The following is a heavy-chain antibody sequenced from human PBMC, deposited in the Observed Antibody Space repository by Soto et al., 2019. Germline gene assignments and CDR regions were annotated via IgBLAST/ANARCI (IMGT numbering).Heavy chain of an antibody. D-gene: IGHD4-17*01. CDR3: ARDMTTVTTNDAFDI. V-gene: IGHV3-74*01. J-gene: IGHJ3*02. Sequence: GGSLRLSCAASGFTFSSYWMHWVRQAPGKGLVWVSRINSDGSSTSYADSVKGRFTISRDNAKNTLYLQMNSLRAEDTAVYYCARDMTTVTTNDAFDIWGQGTMVTVSS. CDR2: INSDGSST. CDR1: GFTFSSYW.